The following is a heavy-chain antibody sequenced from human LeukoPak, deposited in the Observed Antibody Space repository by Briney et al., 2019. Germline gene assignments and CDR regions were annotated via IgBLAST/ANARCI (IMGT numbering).Heavy chain of an antibody. V-gene: IGHV3-23*01. J-gene: IGHJ5*02. Sequence: GGSLRLSCVGSGFTFASYSMSWVRQAPEKGLEWVSTISGSGDKTYYADSVKGRFTISRDNSKNTLSLQMDSLRTEDTAVYYCTKATVGSTSTFDPWGQGTLVTVSS. CDR3: TKATVGSTSTFDP. CDR1: GFTFASYS. D-gene: IGHD1-26*01. CDR2: ISGSGDKT.